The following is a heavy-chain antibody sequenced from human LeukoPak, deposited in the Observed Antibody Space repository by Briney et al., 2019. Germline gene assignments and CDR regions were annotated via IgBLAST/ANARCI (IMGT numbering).Heavy chain of an antibody. J-gene: IGHJ4*02. V-gene: IGHV3-66*01. D-gene: IGHD5-12*01. CDR1: GFSVSSYY. CDR3: ARGITGYSGYDY. Sequence: GGSLRLSCAASGFSVSSYYMSWVRQAPGKGLEWVSVFYNSDDTHHADFVKGRFTIPRDNSKNTLSLQMDSLRAEGTAVYYCARGITGYSGYDYWGQGTLVTVSS. CDR2: FYNSDDT.